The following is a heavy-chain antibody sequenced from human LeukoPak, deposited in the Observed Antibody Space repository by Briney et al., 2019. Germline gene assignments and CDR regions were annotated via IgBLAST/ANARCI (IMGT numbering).Heavy chain of an antibody. Sequence: GGSLRLSCTASGFTFSGSAMHWVRQASGKGLEWVGRIRSKANSYATVYAASVKGRFTISRDDSKNTAYLQMNSLRAEDTAVYYCAKDSTYYYDSSGHPGDYWGQGTLVTVSS. CDR3: AKDSTYYYDSSGHPGDY. V-gene: IGHV3-73*01. D-gene: IGHD3-22*01. CDR1: GFTFSGSA. J-gene: IGHJ4*02. CDR2: IRSKANSYAT.